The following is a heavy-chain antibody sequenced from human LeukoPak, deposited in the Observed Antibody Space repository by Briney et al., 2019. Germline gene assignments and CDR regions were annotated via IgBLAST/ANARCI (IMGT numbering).Heavy chain of an antibody. J-gene: IGHJ6*03. V-gene: IGHV4-34*01. CDR2: INHSGST. CDR1: GGSFSGYY. Sequence: SETLSLTCAVYGGSFSGYYWSWIRQPPGKGLEWIGEINHSGSTNYNPSLKSRVTISVDTSKNQFSLKLSSVTAADTAVYYCARRAYMDVWGKGTTVTISS. CDR3: ARRAYMDV.